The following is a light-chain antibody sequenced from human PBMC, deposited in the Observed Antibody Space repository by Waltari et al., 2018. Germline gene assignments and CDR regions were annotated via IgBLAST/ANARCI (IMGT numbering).Light chain of an antibody. Sequence: DIVMTQSPDSLAVSLGERATINCKSSQSLLWSFNNNNYLAWYNQKPGQPPKLLIHWASTRESGVPDRFSGSGSGADFTLTISSLQAEDVAVYYCQQYYSTPPTFGQGTKLEIK. CDR3: QQYYSTPPT. CDR2: WAS. J-gene: IGKJ2*01. CDR1: QSLLWSFNNNNY. V-gene: IGKV4-1*01.